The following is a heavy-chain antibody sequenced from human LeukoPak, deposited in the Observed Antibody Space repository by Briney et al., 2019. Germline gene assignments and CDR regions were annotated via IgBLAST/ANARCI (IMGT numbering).Heavy chain of an antibody. Sequence: GASVKVSCKASGYTFSTYYIHWVRQAPGQGLEWMGWVNPNSGGTNYAQKFEGRVTMTRDTSISTAYMELSRLRSDDTAVYYCARKVEFLDALDIWGQGTMVTVSS. D-gene: IGHD1-1*01. CDR2: VNPNSGGT. J-gene: IGHJ3*02. CDR1: GYTFSTYY. CDR3: ARKVEFLDALDI. V-gene: IGHV1-2*02.